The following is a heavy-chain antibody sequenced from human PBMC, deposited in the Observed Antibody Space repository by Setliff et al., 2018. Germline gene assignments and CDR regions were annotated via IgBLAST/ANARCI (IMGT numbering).Heavy chain of an antibody. D-gene: IGHD3-22*01. CDR2: IYQNGIT. J-gene: IGHJ4*02. V-gene: IGHV4-39*07. CDR3: ARAPRYFDSTGSYFDG. CDR1: GASISTTYYY. Sequence: SETLSLTCSVSGASISTTYYYWDWIRQSPEKGLEWIGTIYQNGITYYNPSVKSRVTISVDKSKNQFSLSLRSVTAADTAVYYCARAPRYFDSTGSYFDGWGQGTPVTVSS.